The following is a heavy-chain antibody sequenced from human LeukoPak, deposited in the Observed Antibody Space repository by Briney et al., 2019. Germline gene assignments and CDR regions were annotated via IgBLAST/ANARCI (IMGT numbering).Heavy chain of an antibody. CDR2: IYYSGST. V-gene: IGHV4-61*01. J-gene: IGHJ4*02. CDR3: ARSRITIFGVGLDY. CDR1: GGSVSSGSYY. D-gene: IGHD3-3*01. Sequence: SETLSLTCTVSGGSVSSGSYYWRWIRQPPGKGLEWIGYIYYSGSTNYNPSLKSRVTISVDTSKNQFSLKLSSVTAADTAVYYCARSRITIFGVGLDYWGQGTLVTVSS.